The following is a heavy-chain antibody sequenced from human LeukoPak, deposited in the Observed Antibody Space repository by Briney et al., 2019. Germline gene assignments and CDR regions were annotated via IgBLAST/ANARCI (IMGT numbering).Heavy chain of an antibody. D-gene: IGHD6-19*01. CDR2: IRYDGSNK. Sequence: GGSLRLSCAASGFTFSSYGMHWVRQAPGKGLEWVAFIRYDGSNKYYADSVKGRFTISRDNSKNTLYLQMNSLRAEDTAVYYCAKDGYSSGWYVEYYFDYWGQGTLVTVSS. CDR1: GFTFSSYG. CDR3: AKDGYSSGWYVEYYFDY. J-gene: IGHJ4*02. V-gene: IGHV3-30*02.